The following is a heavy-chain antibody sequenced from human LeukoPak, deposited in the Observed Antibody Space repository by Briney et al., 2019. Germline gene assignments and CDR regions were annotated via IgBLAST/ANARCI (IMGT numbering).Heavy chain of an antibody. V-gene: IGHV3-23*01. D-gene: IGHD1-26*01. Sequence: GGSLRLSCAASGFSFSSYWMSWVRQAPGKGLEWISGISGSGASTYYADSVKGRFTISRDDSRNTLYLQMNSLRGDDTAVYYCAKDVGKWESLHFFDYWGQGTLVTVSS. CDR3: AKDVGKWESLHFFDY. CDR1: GFSFSSYW. J-gene: IGHJ4*02. CDR2: ISGSGAST.